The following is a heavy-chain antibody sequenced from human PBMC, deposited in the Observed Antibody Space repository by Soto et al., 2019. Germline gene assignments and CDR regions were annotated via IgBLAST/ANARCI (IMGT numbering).Heavy chain of an antibody. CDR2: IYYSGST. CDR1: GGSISSYY. Sequence: PSETLSLTCTVSGGSISSYYWSWIRQPPGKGLEWIGYIYYSGSTNYNPSLKSRVTISVDTSKNQFSLKLSSVTAVVTAVYYCARTIAAAGDNWFDPWGQGTLVTVSS. J-gene: IGHJ5*02. V-gene: IGHV4-59*01. CDR3: ARTIAAAGDNWFDP. D-gene: IGHD6-13*01.